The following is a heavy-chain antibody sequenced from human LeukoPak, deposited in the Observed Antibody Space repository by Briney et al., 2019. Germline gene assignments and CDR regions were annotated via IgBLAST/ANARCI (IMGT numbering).Heavy chain of an antibody. CDR3: ARGRFSGYGAD. CDR1: GYTFTGYY. CDR2: INPNSGGT. V-gene: IGHV1-2*02. J-gene: IGHJ4*02. D-gene: IGHD5-12*01. Sequence: ASVKVSCKASGYTFTGYYMHWVRQTPGQGLEWMGWINPNSGGTNYAQKFQGRVTMTRDTSISTAYMELSSLTSDDTAVYYCARGRFSGYGADWGQGTLVTVSS.